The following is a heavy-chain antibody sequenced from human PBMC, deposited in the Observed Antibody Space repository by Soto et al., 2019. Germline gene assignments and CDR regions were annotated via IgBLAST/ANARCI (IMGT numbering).Heavy chain of an antibody. CDR3: ARIVRYCSSTSCPYYFDY. CDR1: GYTFTSYD. V-gene: IGHV1-8*01. D-gene: IGHD2-2*01. J-gene: IGHJ4*02. Sequence: ASVKVSCKASGYTFTSYDINWVLQATGQGLEWMGWMNPNSGNTGYAQKFQGRVTMTRNTSISTAYMELSSLRSEDTAVYYCARIVRYCSSTSCPYYFDYWGQGTLVTVSS. CDR2: MNPNSGNT.